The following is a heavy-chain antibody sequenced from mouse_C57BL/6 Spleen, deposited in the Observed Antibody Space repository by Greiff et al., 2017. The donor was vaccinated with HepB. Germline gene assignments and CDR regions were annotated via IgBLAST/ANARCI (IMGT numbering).Heavy chain of an antibody. J-gene: IGHJ3*01. D-gene: IGHD1-1*01. CDR3: ARDYSWFAY. Sequence: EVQLQESGPGLVKPSQSLSLSCSVTGYSITSGYYWNWIRQFPGNKLEWMGYISYDGSNNYNPSLKNRISITRDTSKNQFILKLNSVTTEDTATYYCARDYSWFAYWGQGTLVTVSA. CDR1: GYSITSGYY. CDR2: ISYDGSN. V-gene: IGHV3-6*01.